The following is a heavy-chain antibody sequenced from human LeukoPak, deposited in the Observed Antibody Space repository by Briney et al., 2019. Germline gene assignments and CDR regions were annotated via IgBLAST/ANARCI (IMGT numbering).Heavy chain of an antibody. D-gene: IGHD3-22*01. CDR2: IIPIFGTA. Sequence: SVKVSCKASGGTFSSYAISWVRQAPGQGLEWMGGIIPIFGTANYAQKFQGRVTITADESTSTAYLELSSLRSDDTAVYYCARCLWHYDSSGYYYQENWFDPWGQGTLVTVSS. CDR1: GGTFSSYA. J-gene: IGHJ5*02. V-gene: IGHV1-69*01. CDR3: ARCLWHYDSSGYYYQENWFDP.